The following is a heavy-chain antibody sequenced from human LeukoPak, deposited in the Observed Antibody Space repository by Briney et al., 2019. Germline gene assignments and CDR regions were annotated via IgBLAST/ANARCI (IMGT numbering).Heavy chain of an antibody. J-gene: IGHJ3*02. D-gene: IGHD6-19*01. CDR1: GGSISSSSYY. V-gene: IGHV4-39*07. CDR3: ARVRRAVAGTLDAFDI. CDR2: IYYSGST. Sequence: SETLSLTCTVSGGSISSSSYYWGWIRQPPGKGLEWIGSIYYSGSTNYNPSLKSRVTISVDTSKNQFSLKLSSVTAADTAVYYCARVRRAVAGTLDAFDIWGQGTMVTVSS.